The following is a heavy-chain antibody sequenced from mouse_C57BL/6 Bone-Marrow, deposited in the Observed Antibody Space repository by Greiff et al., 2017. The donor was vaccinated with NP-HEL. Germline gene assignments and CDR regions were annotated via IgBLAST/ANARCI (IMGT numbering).Heavy chain of an antibody. Sequence: EVQLQQSGPELVKPGASVKISCKASGYTFTDYYMNWVKQSHGKSLEWIGDINPNNGGTSYNQKFKGKATLTVDKSSSTAYMELRSLTSEDSAVYYCASAYYRPYYAMDYWGQGTSVTVSS. J-gene: IGHJ4*01. CDR1: GYTFTDYY. V-gene: IGHV1-26*01. CDR3: ASAYYRPYYAMDY. CDR2: INPNNGGT. D-gene: IGHD2-14*01.